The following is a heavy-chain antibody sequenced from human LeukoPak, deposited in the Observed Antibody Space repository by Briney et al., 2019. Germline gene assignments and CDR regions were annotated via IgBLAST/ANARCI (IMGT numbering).Heavy chain of an antibody. Sequence: PGRSLRLSCAASGFTFDDYAMHWVRQAPGKGLEWVAVISYDGSNKYYADSVKGRFTISRDNSKNTLYLQMNSLRAEDTAVYYCAKVFEQQLVDAFDIWGQGTMVTVSS. CDR1: GFTFDDYA. CDR3: AKVFEQQLVDAFDI. CDR2: ISYDGSNK. D-gene: IGHD6-13*01. J-gene: IGHJ3*02. V-gene: IGHV3-30*18.